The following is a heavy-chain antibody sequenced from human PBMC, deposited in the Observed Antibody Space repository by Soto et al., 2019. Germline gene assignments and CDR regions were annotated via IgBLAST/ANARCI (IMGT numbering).Heavy chain of an antibody. CDR1: GGTFSSYT. Sequence: QVQLVQSGAEVKKPGSSVKVSCKASGGTFSSYTISWVRQAPGQGLEWMGRIIPILGIANYAQQFQGRVTITADKSTSTDYMELSSLRSEDTALYYCAPENYDFWSGYSSWGQGTLVTVSS. CDR3: APENYDFWSGYSS. D-gene: IGHD3-3*01. V-gene: IGHV1-69*02. CDR2: IIPILGIA. J-gene: IGHJ4*02.